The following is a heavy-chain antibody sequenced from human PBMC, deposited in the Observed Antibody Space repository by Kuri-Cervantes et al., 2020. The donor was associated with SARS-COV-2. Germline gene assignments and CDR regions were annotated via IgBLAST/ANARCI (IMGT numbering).Heavy chain of an antibody. V-gene: IGHV3-23*01. D-gene: IGHD1-26*01. Sequence: GESLKISCGVSGFPFGECAMTWVRQAPGGGLTRVASITGGGDKTHYADSVKGRFTISRDNSKNTLYLQMSTLRAEDTALYFCAKDLKWDLAAEYFDYWGQGTPVTVSS. CDR1: GFPFGECA. CDR2: ITGGGDKT. J-gene: IGHJ4*02. CDR3: AKDLKWDLAAEYFDY.